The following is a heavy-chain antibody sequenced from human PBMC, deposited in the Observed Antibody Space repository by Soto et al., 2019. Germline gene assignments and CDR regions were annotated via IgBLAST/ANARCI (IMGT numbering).Heavy chain of an antibody. V-gene: IGHV4-38-2*02. CDR1: DYSISSGYY. Sequence: SETLSLTCGVSDYSISSGYYWAWIRQPPGKGLEWLGSIYHSGSTYQNPSLSSRVTISVDTSRNKFSLRLSSVTAADTAVYYCARDRDGYNYAFDIWGQGTVVTV. J-gene: IGHJ3*02. D-gene: IGHD5-12*01. CDR3: ARDRDGYNYAFDI. CDR2: IYHSGST.